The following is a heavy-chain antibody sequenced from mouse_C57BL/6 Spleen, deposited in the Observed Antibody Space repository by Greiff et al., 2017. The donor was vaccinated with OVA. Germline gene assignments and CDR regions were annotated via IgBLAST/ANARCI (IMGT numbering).Heavy chain of an antibody. V-gene: IGHV1-54*01. J-gene: IGHJ4*01. CDR2: LNPGSGGT. CDR1: GYAFTNYL. CDR3: ASLTGRDYAMDY. Sequence: VQLQQSGAELVRPGTSVKVSCKASGYAFTNYLIEWVKQRPGQGLAWIGVLNPGSGGTNYNEKFKGKATLTADKSSSTAYMQLSSLTSEDSAVYFCASLTGRDYAMDYWGQGTSVTVSS. D-gene: IGHD4-1*01.